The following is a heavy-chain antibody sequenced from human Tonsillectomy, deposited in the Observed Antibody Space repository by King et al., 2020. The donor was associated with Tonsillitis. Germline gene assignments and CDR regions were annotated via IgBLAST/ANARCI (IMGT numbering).Heavy chain of an antibody. CDR1: GGSFSGYY. D-gene: IGHD3-10*01. J-gene: IGHJ6*02. V-gene: IGHV4-34*01. CDR3: AREAGDEGRTYGMDV. Sequence: VQLQQWGAGLLKSSETLSLTCAVYGGSFSGYYWSWIRQPPGKGLEWIGEINHSESTNYNPSLKSRVTIAGDTSKKQFSLKLTSVTAADTAVYYCAREAGDEGRTYGMDVWGQGPTVPVSS. CDR2: INHSEST.